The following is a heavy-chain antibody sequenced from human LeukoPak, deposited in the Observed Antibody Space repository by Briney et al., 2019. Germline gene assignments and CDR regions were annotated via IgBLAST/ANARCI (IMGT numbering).Heavy chain of an antibody. J-gene: IGHJ6*02. V-gene: IGHV3-23*01. CDR2: ISGSAGST. D-gene: IGHD1-7*01. CDR1: GFTFSSYA. CDR3: AKAGTTRWAAYGMDV. Sequence: PGGSLRLSCEASGFTFSSYAMSWVRQPPGKGLEWVSAISGSAGSTYYADSVKGRFTISRDNSKNTLYLQMNSLRADDTALYYCAKAGTTRWAAYGMDVWGQGTTVTVS.